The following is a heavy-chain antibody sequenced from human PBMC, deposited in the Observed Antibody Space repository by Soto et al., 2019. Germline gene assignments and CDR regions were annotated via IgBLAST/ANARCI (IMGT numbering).Heavy chain of an antibody. CDR1: GGSISSHY. V-gene: IGHV4-59*11. CDR3: YGSWGN. Sequence: QVQLQESGPGLVKPSATLSLTCTVSGGSISSHYWSWIRQPPGKGLEWIGHIYDSGTANYNPSLKSRVTISVDTSKNQFSLNLSSVNAADTAMYYCYGSWGNWCHGTLVTVSS. J-gene: IGHJ4*01. D-gene: IGHD3-16*01. CDR2: IYDSGTA.